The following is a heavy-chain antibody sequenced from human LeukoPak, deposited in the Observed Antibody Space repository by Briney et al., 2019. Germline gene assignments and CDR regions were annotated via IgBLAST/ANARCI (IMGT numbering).Heavy chain of an antibody. V-gene: IGHV2-5*01. D-gene: IGHD3-10*01. J-gene: IGHJ4*01. CDR3: AHSTFVSGSPYIDS. CDR2: IYWNDDN. CDR1: GFSLSTSGVG. Sequence: ESGPTLVNPTQTLTLTCTFSGFSLSTSGVGVGWIRQPPGKALEWLALIYWNDDNRYSPSLKSRLTITKDTSKQQVVLTMTNMDPVDTATYYCAHSTFVSGSPYIDSWGQGTLVTVSS.